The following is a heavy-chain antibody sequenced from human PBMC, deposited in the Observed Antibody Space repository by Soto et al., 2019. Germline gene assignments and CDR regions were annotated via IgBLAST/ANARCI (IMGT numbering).Heavy chain of an antibody. V-gene: IGHV1-69*12. CDR1: GGTFSSYA. D-gene: IGHD3-10*01. Sequence: QVQLVQSGAEVKKPGSSVKVSCKASGGTFSSYAISWVRQAPGQGLEWMGGIIPIFGTANYAQKFQGRVAITADESTGTAYMELGSLRSEDTAVYYCARGCGFGELLYPYYYGMDVWGQGTTVTVSS. CDR2: IIPIFGTA. CDR3: ARGCGFGELLYPYYYGMDV. J-gene: IGHJ6*02.